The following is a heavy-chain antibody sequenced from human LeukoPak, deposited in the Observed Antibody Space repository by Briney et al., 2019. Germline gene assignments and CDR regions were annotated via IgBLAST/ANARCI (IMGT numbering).Heavy chain of an antibody. Sequence: SETLSLTCTVSGGSISSGGYYWSWIRQPPGKGLEWIGYIYHSGSTYYNPSLKSRVTISVDTSKNQFSLKLSSVTAADTAVYYCARAQAGDHWFDPWGQGTLVTVSS. CDR2: IYHSGST. CDR3: ARAQAGDHWFDP. CDR1: GGSISSGGYY. J-gene: IGHJ5*02. D-gene: IGHD7-27*01. V-gene: IGHV4-30-2*01.